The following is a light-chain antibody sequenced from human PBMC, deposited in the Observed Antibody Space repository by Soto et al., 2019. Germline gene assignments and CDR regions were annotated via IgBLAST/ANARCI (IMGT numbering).Light chain of an antibody. J-gene: IGLJ1*01. Sequence: QSFLPQPPSASGTPGNRVTISCSGSSSNLGSNVVNWYQQLPGTAPKLLIYSNTQRPSGVPDRFSGSKSGTSASLAISGLQSEDEADYYCAAWDDSLNGTVFGTGTKVTVL. V-gene: IGLV1-44*01. CDR2: SNT. CDR3: AAWDDSLNGTV. CDR1: SSNLGSNV.